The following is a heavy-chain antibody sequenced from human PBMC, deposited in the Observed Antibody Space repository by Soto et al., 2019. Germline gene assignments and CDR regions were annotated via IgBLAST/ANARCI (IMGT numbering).Heavy chain of an antibody. V-gene: IGHV5-51*01. J-gene: IGHJ4*02. Sequence: GASLRPSCKGSGYTFTSYWIAWLRKIPGSVLKCLGSVYASASDRRDKPTFQGNVAMSVDKSYDTVYLQWLTLTASGTAMYYCERGGNQIEYWGQRSLVTVSS. CDR1: GYTFTSYW. CDR3: ERGGNQIEY. D-gene: IGHD6-25*01. CDR2: VYASASDR.